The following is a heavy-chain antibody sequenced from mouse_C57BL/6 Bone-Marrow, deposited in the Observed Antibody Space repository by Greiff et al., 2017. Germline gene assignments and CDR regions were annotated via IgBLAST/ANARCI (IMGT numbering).Heavy chain of an antibody. CDR1: GYTFTDYY. CDR2: IYPGSGNT. Sequence: QVQLQQSGAELVRPGASVKLSCKASGYTFTDYYINWVKQRPGQGLEWIARIYPGSGNTYYNEKFKGKATLTAEKSSSTAYMQLSSLTSEDSAVYFCARYRGYRAMDYWGQGTSVTVSS. J-gene: IGHJ4*01. CDR3: ARYRGYRAMDY. D-gene: IGHD2-12*01. V-gene: IGHV1-76*01.